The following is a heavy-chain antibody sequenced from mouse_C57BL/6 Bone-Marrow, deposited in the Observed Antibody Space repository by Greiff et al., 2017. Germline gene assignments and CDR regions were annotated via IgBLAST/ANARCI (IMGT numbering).Heavy chain of an antibody. CDR1: GYTFTDYY. J-gene: IGHJ2*01. Sequence: VQLQQSGAELVRPGASVKLSCKASGYTFTDYYINWVKQRPGQGLEWIARIYPGSGNTYYNEKFKGKATLTAEKSSSTAYMQLSSLTSEDSAVYFCARWYYGIDYWGQGTTLTVSS. D-gene: IGHD1-1*01. CDR3: ARWYYGIDY. V-gene: IGHV1-76*01. CDR2: IYPGSGNT.